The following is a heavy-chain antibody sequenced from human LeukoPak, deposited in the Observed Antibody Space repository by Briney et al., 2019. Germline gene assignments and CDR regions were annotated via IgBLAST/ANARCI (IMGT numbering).Heavy chain of an antibody. J-gene: IGHJ4*02. CDR3: VRVGVSWSRDY. Sequence: GGSLRLSCAASGFTFSSRSMDWVRQAPGEGLEWVSSIYGDKTLYADSVKGRFTISRDNARNSLYLQMHSLRAEDTALYYCVRVGVSWSRDYWGQGTLVAVSS. CDR2: IYGDKT. D-gene: IGHD2-15*01. CDR1: GFTFSSRS. V-gene: IGHV3-21*01.